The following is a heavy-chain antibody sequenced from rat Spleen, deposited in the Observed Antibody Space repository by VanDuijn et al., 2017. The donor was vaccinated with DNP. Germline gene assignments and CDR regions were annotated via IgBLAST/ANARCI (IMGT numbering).Heavy chain of an antibody. Sequence: EVQLVESGGGLVQPGRSLRLSCAASGFTFSDYYMAWIRQAPTKGLEWVAAIRYDGVRTYYRDSVKGRFTIFRDYVKSSLYLQMDSLRSEDTATYYCATHDSGYHWFAYWGQGTLVTVSS. V-gene: IGHV5-20*01. CDR1: GFTFSDYY. CDR2: IRYDGVRT. D-gene: IGHD4-3*01. J-gene: IGHJ3*01. CDR3: ATHDSGYHWFAY.